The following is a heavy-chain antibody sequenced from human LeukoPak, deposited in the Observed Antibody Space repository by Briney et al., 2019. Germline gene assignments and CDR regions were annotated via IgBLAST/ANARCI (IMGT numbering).Heavy chain of an antibody. Sequence: GGSLRLSCAASGFTFSSYGMHWVRQAPGKGMEWVGLIWYDGSNKYYADSVKGRFTISRDNSKNTLYLQMNSLRAEDTAVYYCAKGSYSSGWERFDYWGQGTLVTVSS. CDR1: GFTFSSYG. J-gene: IGHJ4*02. V-gene: IGHV3-30*02. CDR2: IWYDGSNK. D-gene: IGHD6-19*01. CDR3: AKGSYSSGWERFDY.